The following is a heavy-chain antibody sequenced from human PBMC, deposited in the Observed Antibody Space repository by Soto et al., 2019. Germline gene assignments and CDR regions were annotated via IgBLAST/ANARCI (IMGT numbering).Heavy chain of an antibody. CDR1: GFTFSTYG. CDR3: AQEVGTGKPFDY. D-gene: IGHD7-27*01. Sequence: GGSLRLSCAASGFTFSTYGMNWVRQGPEKGLEWVSAISGDGERTYYADSVKGRFTISRDNSQNTLYLQMNSLRAEDTAVYYCAQEVGTGKPFDYWGQGTLVTVSS. V-gene: IGHV3-23*01. J-gene: IGHJ4*02. CDR2: ISGDGERT.